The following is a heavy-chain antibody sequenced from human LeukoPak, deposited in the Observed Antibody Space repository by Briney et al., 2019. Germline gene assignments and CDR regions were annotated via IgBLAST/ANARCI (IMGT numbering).Heavy chain of an antibody. J-gene: IGHJ5*02. D-gene: IGHD3-22*01. CDR1: GYTFTSYG. CDR3: ATAHYYYDSSGRAYNWFDP. V-gene: IGHV1-18*01. Sequence: ASVKVSCKASGYTFTSYGISWVRQAPGQGLEWMGWISAYNGNTNYAQKLQGRVTMTTDTSTSTAYTELRSLRSDDTAVYYCATAHYYYDSSGRAYNWFDPWGQGTLVTVSS. CDR2: ISAYNGNT.